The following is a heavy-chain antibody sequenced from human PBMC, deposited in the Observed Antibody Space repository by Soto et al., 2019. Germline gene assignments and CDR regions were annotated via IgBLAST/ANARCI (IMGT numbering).Heavy chain of an antibody. J-gene: IGHJ4*02. Sequence: ASAKVSCKVSGYTLTELSMHWVRQAPGKGREGMGGFDPEDGETIYAQKFQGRVTMTEDTSTDTAYMELSSLRSEDTAVYYCATDRRTRCCSSTSCYQVFDYWGQGTLVTVSS. CDR2: FDPEDGET. CDR3: ATDRRTRCCSSTSCYQVFDY. V-gene: IGHV1-24*01. CDR1: GYTLTELS. D-gene: IGHD2-2*01.